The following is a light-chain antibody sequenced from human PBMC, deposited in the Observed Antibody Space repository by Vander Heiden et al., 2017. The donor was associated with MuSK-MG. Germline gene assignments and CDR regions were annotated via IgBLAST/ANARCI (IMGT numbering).Light chain of an antibody. J-gene: IGKJ5*01. CDR2: GAS. CDR1: QRVITNY. V-gene: IGKV3-20*01. CDR3: QQYGRSPRT. Sequence: EIVLTQSPGTLSLSPGERATLSCRASQRVITNYLAWYQQKPGQAPRLLIYGASSRATGIPDRFSGSGSGTDLTLTISRLEPEDFAVFYCQQYGRSPRTFGQGTRLEIK.